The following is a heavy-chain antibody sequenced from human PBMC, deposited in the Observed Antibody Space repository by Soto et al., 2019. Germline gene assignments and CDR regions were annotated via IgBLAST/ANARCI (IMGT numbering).Heavy chain of an antibody. CDR2: ISGSGGST. CDR3: AKVYSSSSDYYCYYMDV. D-gene: IGHD6-6*01. CDR1: GFTFSSYA. V-gene: IGHV3-23*01. Sequence: GGSLRLSCAASGFTFSSYAMSWVRQAPGKGLEWVSAISGSGGSTYYADSVKGRFTISRDNSKNTLYLQMNSLRAEDTAVYYCAKVYSSSSDYYCYYMDVWGKGTTVTVSS. J-gene: IGHJ6*03.